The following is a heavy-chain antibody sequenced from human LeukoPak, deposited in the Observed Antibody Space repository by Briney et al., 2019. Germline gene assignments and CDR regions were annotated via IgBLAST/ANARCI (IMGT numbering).Heavy chain of an antibody. J-gene: IGHJ4*02. CDR2: ISYDGSNK. CDR3: ARDGDYFDY. V-gene: IGHV3-30*14. CDR1: GFTFSSYA. D-gene: IGHD3-16*01. Sequence: GGSLRLSCAASGFTFSSYAMHWVRQAPGKGLEWVAVISYDGSNKYYADSVKGRFTLSRDNSKNTLYLQMNSLRAEDTSVYYCARDGDYFDYWGQGTLVTVSS.